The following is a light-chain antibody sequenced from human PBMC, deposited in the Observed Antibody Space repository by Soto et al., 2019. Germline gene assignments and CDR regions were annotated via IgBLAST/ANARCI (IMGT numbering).Light chain of an antibody. J-gene: IGLJ2*01. CDR3: CSYAGSRSL. CDR2: EDS. V-gene: IGLV2-23*01. CDR1: SSAVGSYNL. Sequence: QSVLTQPASVSGSPGQSITISCTGTSSAVGSYNLVSWYQQYPGKAPKLMIYEDSKRPPWVSNRFSGSQSGDTASLTISGLQAEDEADYYCCSYAGSRSLFGGGTKVTVL.